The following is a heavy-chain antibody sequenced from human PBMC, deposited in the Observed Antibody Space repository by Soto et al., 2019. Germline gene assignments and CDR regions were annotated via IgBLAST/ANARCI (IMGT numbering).Heavy chain of an antibody. V-gene: IGHV2-5*02. Sequence: SGPTLVNPTQTLTLTCTFSGFSLSTSGVGVGWIRQPPGKALEWLALIYWDDDKRYSPSLKSRLTITKDTSKNQVVLTMTNMDPVDTATYYCAHRRLPTPSYCSSTSCRITKYYYMDVWGKGTTVTVSS. CDR2: IYWDDDK. D-gene: IGHD2-2*01. J-gene: IGHJ6*03. CDR3: AHRRLPTPSYCSSTSCRITKYYYMDV. CDR1: GFSLSTSGVG.